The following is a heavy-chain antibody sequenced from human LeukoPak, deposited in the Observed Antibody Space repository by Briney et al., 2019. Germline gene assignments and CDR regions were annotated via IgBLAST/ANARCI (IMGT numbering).Heavy chain of an antibody. V-gene: IGHV4-34*01. CDR2: INHSGST. Sequence: SETLSLTCAVYDGSFSGYYWSWIRQPPGKGLEWIGEINHSGSTNYNPSLKSRVTISVDTSKNQFSLKLSSVTAADTAVYYCARQAASNWFDPWGQGTLVTVSS. CDR1: DGSFSGYY. CDR3: ARQAASNWFDP. J-gene: IGHJ5*02.